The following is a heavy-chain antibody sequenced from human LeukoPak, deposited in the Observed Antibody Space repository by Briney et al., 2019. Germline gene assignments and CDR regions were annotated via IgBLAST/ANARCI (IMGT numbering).Heavy chain of an antibody. Sequence: PSETLSLICTVTGDSITSYYWSWVRQTPEKGLEWIGYIHYSGRIKYNPSLKSRVTLSVDTSKNQFSLKLNSVTSADTAVYCCVSGSYLIDNWGQGTLVTVSS. CDR1: GDSITSYY. V-gene: IGHV4-59*01. CDR3: VSGSYLIDN. CDR2: IHYSGRI. D-gene: IGHD1-26*01. J-gene: IGHJ4*02.